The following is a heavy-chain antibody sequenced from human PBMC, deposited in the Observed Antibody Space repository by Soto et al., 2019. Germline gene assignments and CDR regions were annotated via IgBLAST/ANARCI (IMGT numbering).Heavy chain of an antibody. J-gene: IGHJ4*02. V-gene: IGHV5-51*01. CDR3: ARTPPLYSNSWSQEFDD. CDR1: GYSFTNYW. CDR2: IFPGDSDT. D-gene: IGHD6-13*01. Sequence: GESLKISCKGSGYSFTNYWIGWVRQMPGKGLEWMGLIFPGDSDTRYSPSFQGQVTISADKSISTAYLQWSSLKASDTAMYYCARTPPLYSNSWSQEFDDWGKGTLVTVYS.